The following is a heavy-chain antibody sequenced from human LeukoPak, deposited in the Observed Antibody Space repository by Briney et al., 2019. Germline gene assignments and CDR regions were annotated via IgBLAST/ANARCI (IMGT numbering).Heavy chain of an antibody. J-gene: IGHJ3*02. CDR2: IYYSGST. V-gene: IGHV4-59*08. D-gene: IGHD1-26*01. CDR3: ARQGLLSAFDI. Sequence: KASETLSLTCTVSGGSISSYYWSWIRQPPGKGLEWIGYIYYSGSTNYNPSLKSRVTISVDTSKNQFSLKLSSVTAADTAVYYCARQGLLSAFDIWGQGTMVTVSS. CDR1: GGSISSYY.